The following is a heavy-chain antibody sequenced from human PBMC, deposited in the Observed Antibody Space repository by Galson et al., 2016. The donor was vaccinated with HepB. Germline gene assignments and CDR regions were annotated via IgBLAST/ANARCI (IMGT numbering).Heavy chain of an antibody. V-gene: IGHV4-31*03. J-gene: IGHJ4*02. CDR3: ARAARSGYSVFDY. D-gene: IGHD3-22*01. Sequence: TLSLTCTVSGGSISSIHYYWSWIRQHPGEGLEWIGHIDYSGSTYYNPSLKSGVTISRDTSKSQFFLKLSSVTAADTAVYYCARAARSGYSVFDYWGQGTLATVSS. CDR2: IDYSGST. CDR1: GGSISSIHYY.